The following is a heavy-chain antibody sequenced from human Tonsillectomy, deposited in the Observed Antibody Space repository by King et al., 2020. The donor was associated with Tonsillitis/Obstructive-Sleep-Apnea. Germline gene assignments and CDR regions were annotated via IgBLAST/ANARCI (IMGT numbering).Heavy chain of an antibody. CDR1: GGSFSGYY. CDR3: ASEGSSRGPFDY. D-gene: IGHD6-13*01. V-gene: IGHV4-34*01. CDR2: IDHSGST. J-gene: IGHJ4*02. Sequence: VQLQQWGAGLLKPSETLSLTCAVYGGSFSGYYCSWIRPPPGEGLEWIGEIDHSGSTDYNPSLKSRVTISVDASKNQFSLQLSTVTAADTAVYYCASEGSSRGPFDYWGQGTLVTVSS.